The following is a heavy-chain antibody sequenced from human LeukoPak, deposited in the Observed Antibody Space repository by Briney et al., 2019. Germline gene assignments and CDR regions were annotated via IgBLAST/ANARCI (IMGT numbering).Heavy chain of an antibody. CDR2: IYYSGST. CDR1: GGSISSSSYY. J-gene: IGHJ4*02. CDR3: ARHPYGDYEGDY. V-gene: IGHV4-39*01. D-gene: IGHD4-17*01. Sequence: PSETLSLTCTVSGGSISSSSYYWGWIRQPPGKGLEWIGSIYYSGSTYYNPSLKSRVTISVDTSKNQFSLKLSSVTAADTAVYYCARHPYGDYEGDYWGQGTLVTVSS.